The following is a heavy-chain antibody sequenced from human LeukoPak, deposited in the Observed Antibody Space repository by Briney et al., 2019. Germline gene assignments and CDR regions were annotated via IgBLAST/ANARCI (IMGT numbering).Heavy chain of an antibody. D-gene: IGHD6-13*01. V-gene: IGHV5-51*01. J-gene: IGHJ4*02. CDR2: IHPGDSET. CDR3: ARRRPYSTSLYYFDY. CDR1: GYTFTSYW. Sequence: GESLKISCKGSGYTFTSYWIGWVRQMPGKGLEWMGIIHPGDSETTYSPSFQGQVTISADKSISTAFLQWSSLKAADTAMYYCARRRPYSTSLYYFDYWGQGTLVTVSS.